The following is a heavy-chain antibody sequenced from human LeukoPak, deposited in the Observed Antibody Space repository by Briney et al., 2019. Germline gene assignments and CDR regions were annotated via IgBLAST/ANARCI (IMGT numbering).Heavy chain of an antibody. CDR2: IYYSGST. Sequence: PSQTLSLTCTVSGGSISSGSYYWSWIRQPPGKGLEWIGYIYYSGSTNYNPALMNRVTISVDTSKNQFPLKLSSVTAADTAVYYCARGYCSGGSCLSERVRRYNWFDPWGQGTLVTVSS. J-gene: IGHJ5*02. V-gene: IGHV4-61*01. D-gene: IGHD2-15*01. CDR1: GGSISSGSYY. CDR3: ARGYCSGGSCLSERVRRYNWFDP.